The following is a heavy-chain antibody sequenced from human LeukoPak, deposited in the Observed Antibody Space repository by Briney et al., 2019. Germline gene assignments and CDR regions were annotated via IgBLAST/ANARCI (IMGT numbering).Heavy chain of an antibody. V-gene: IGHV3-33*01. CDR3: ARASMRMTTAGLIDY. CDR1: GFTFSTYG. Sequence: GGSLRLSCAASGFTFSTYGMHWVRQTPGKGLEWVAVIWFDGSKIYYTDSVKGRFTISRDNAKNSLYLQMNSLRAEDTAVYYCARASMRMTTAGLIDYWGQGTLVTVSS. J-gene: IGHJ4*02. CDR2: IWFDGSKI. D-gene: IGHD6-13*01.